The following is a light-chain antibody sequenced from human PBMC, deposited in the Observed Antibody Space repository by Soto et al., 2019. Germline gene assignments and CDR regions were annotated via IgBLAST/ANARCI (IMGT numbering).Light chain of an antibody. Sequence: EIVLTQSPGTLSLSPGERATLSCGASQSVNSSYLAWYQQKPGQAPRLLTYGASSRATGIPDRFSGSGSGTDFTLTTSRLEPEDFAVYYCQKYGSSPWTFGQGTKVDI. J-gene: IGKJ1*01. CDR2: GAS. V-gene: IGKV3-20*01. CDR1: QSVNSSY. CDR3: QKYGSSPWT.